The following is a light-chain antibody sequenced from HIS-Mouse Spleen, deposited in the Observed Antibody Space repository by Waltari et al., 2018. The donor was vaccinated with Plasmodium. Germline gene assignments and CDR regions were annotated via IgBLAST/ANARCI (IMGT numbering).Light chain of an antibody. CDR3: QQYGSSPYT. CDR2: GAS. V-gene: IGKV3-20*01. CDR1: QSVSSIY. Sequence: EIVLTQSPGTLSLSPGERATLSCRASQSVSSIYLAWYQQKPGQAPRLLIYGASSRATGIPDRFSGIGSGTDFTLTISRLEPEDFAVYYCQQYGSSPYTFGQGTKLEIK. J-gene: IGKJ2*01.